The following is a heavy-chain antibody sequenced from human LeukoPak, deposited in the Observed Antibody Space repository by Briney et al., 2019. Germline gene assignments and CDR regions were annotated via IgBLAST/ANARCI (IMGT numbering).Heavy chain of an antibody. CDR2: ISGSGGST. J-gene: IGHJ4*02. V-gene: IGHV3-23*01. CDR3: AKWALGFGELSPLGY. Sequence: GGSLRLSCAASGFTFSNYAMSWVRQAPGKGLEWVSAISGSGGSTYYADSVKGRFTISRDNSKNTLYLQMNSLRAEDTAVYYCAKWALGFGELSPLGYWGQGTLVTVSS. CDR1: GFTFSNYA. D-gene: IGHD3-10*01.